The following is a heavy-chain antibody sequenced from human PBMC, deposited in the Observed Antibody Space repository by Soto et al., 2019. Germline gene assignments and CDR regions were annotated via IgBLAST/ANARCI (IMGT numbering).Heavy chain of an antibody. Sequence: QVQLVESGGGVVQPGRSLRLSCAASGFTFNRYGMQWVRQAPGKGLEWVAVIWYDGSSEYYADSVKGRFTISRDNSKNTLLLQMNSLRADDTAVYYCARGVDYFDYWGQGTLVTVSS. CDR2: IWYDGSSE. CDR1: GFTFNRYG. V-gene: IGHV3-33*01. J-gene: IGHJ4*02. CDR3: ARGVDYFDY.